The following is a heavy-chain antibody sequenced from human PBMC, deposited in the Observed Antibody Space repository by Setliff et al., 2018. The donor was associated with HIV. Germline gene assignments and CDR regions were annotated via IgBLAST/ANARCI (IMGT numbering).Heavy chain of an antibody. CDR3: AREGDCSGGSCYYYYGMDV. J-gene: IGHJ6*02. CDR2: IIPIFGTA. CDR1: GGTFSSYA. V-gene: IGHV1-69*05. D-gene: IGHD2-15*01. Sequence: SVKVSCKASGGTFSSYAVSWVRQAPGQGLEWMGGIIPIFGTANYAQKFQGRVTITTDESTSTAYMELSSLRSEDTAVYYCAREGDCSGGSCYYYYGMDVWGQGTTVTVSS.